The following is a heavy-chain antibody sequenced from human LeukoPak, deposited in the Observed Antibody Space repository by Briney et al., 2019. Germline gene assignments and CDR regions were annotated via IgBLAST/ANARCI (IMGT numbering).Heavy chain of an antibody. V-gene: IGHV3-7*01. CDR1: GFTSSSYW. D-gene: IGHD1-26*01. J-gene: IGHJ4*02. Sequence: GGSLRLSCAASGFTSSSYWMSWVRQAPGKGLEWVANIKQDGSEKYYVDSVKGRFTISRDNAKNSLYLQMNSLRAEDTAVYYCARDASGSYDYWGQGTLVTVSS. CDR2: IKQDGSEK. CDR3: ARDASGSYDY.